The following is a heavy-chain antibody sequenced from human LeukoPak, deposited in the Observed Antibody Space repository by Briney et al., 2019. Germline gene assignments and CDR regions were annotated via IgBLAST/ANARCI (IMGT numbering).Heavy chain of an antibody. V-gene: IGHV3-30*02. Sequence: PGGSLRLSCAASGFTFSSYGMHWVRQAPGKGLEWVAFIRYDGSNKYYADSVKGRFTISRDNSKNTLYLQMNSLRAEDTAVYYCAKDRMAYCGGDCQGYFQHWGQGTLVTVSS. CDR1: GFTFSSYG. CDR2: IRYDGSNK. CDR3: AKDRMAYCGGDCQGYFQH. J-gene: IGHJ1*01. D-gene: IGHD2-21*01.